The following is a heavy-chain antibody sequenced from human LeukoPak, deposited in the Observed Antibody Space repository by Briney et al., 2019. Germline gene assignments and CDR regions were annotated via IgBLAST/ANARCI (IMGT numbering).Heavy chain of an antibody. CDR1: GFTFSSYS. D-gene: IGHD3-10*01. V-gene: IGHV4-59*12. J-gene: IGHJ3*02. Sequence: GSLRLFCAASGFTFSSYSMKWVRQPPGKGLEWIGNIFYSGSTYYSPSLKSRVTISLDTSRNQFSLKLNSVTAADTAVYYCAKSNGYGLVDIWGQGTMVTVSS. CDR2: IFYSGST. CDR3: AKSNGYGLVDI.